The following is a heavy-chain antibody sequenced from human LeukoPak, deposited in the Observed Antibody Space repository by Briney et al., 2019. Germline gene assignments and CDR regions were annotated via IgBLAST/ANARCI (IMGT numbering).Heavy chain of an antibody. J-gene: IGHJ3*02. CDR1: GGTFSSYA. CDR2: IIPIFGTA. D-gene: IGHD3-9*01. Sequence: ASVKVSCKASGGTFSSYAISWVRQAPGQGLEWMGGIIPIFGTANYAQKFQGRVTITADESTSTAYMELISLRSEDTAVYYCARGGVTIFPDAFDIWGQGTMVTVSS. CDR3: ARGGVTIFPDAFDI. V-gene: IGHV1-69*13.